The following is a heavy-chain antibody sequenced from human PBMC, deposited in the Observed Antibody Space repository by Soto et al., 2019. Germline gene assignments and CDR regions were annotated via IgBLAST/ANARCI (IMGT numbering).Heavy chain of an antibody. CDR3: AAGGSGYYAN. D-gene: IGHD3-22*01. Sequence: EVQLVESGGDLVQPGGSLRLSCAASGFTFSTYWMHWVRQAPGKGLLWVSRIKTDGTYATYADSVEGRFTISRDNAKNTLYLQMNSLRVEEAAVYYCAAGGSGYYANWSQGTLVTVSS. CDR2: IKTDGTYA. V-gene: IGHV3-74*01. J-gene: IGHJ4*02. CDR1: GFTFSTYW.